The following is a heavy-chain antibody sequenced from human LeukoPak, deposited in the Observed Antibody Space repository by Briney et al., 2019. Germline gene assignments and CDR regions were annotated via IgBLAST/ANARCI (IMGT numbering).Heavy chain of an antibody. V-gene: IGHV3-30*03. CDR2: ISYDGSNK. Sequence: PGGSLRLSCAASGFTFSTYGMHWVRQAPGKGLEWVAVISYDGSNKYYADSVKGRFTISRDNSKNTLYLQMNSLRAEDTAVYYCARPRSSYYYGSGSYYNYWGQGTLVTVSS. CDR3: ARPRSSYYYGSGSYYNY. J-gene: IGHJ4*02. CDR1: GFTFSTYG. D-gene: IGHD3-10*01.